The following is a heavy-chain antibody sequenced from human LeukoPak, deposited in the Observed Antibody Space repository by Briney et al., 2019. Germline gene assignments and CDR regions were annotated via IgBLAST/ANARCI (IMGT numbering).Heavy chain of an antibody. V-gene: IGHV4-4*07. CDR1: GGSISSYY. Sequence: SETLSLTCSVSGGSISSYYWSWIRQPAGKGLEWIGRIYISGSTDYNPSLKSRVTMSLDTSKDQFSLKLNSVTAADTAVYYCARVGGYPLGAFDIWSQGTIVTVSS. CDR2: IYISGST. J-gene: IGHJ3*02. D-gene: IGHD3-22*01. CDR3: ARVGGYPLGAFDI.